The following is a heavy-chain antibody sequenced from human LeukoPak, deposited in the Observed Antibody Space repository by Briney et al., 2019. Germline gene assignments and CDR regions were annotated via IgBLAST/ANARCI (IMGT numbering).Heavy chain of an antibody. V-gene: IGHV1-69*05. D-gene: IGHD7-27*01. CDR1: GGTFSSYA. J-gene: IGHJ4*02. Sequence: ASAKVSCKXSGGTFSSYAISWVRQSPGQGLEWMVRIIPIFGTANYAQKFQGRVTITTDESTSTAYMELSSLRSEDTAVYYCASSGERYYFDYWGQGTLVAVSS. CDR2: IIPIFGTA. CDR3: ASSGERYYFDY.